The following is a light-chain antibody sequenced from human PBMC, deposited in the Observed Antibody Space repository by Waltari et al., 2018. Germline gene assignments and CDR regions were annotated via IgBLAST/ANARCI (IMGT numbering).Light chain of an antibody. CDR3: SLYMGSGIWV. V-gene: IGLV8-61*01. Sequence: QTVLTQEPSLSVSPGGTVPLTCAFTSGSVSTTSYATWYQQTPGQPPRTLVYKGSSRSSGVPDRFSGSVLGNTVALTITGAQADDESNYYCSLYMGSGIWVFGGGTKLTVL. CDR2: KGS. J-gene: IGLJ3*02. CDR1: SGSVSTTSY.